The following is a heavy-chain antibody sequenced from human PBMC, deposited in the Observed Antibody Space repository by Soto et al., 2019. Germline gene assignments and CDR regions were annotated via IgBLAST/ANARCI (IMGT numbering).Heavy chain of an antibody. CDR3: AKRSSSSTFDY. D-gene: IGHD6-6*01. J-gene: IGHJ4*02. Sequence: EVQLLESGGGLVQPGESLRLSCAASGFTFSSNAMSWVRQAPGKGLEWVSVISGSDDSTYYADSVKGRFTISRDNSKNTLYLQMNSLRAEDTGVYYCAKRSSSSTFDYWGQGTLVTVSS. V-gene: IGHV3-23*01. CDR1: GFTFSSNA. CDR2: ISGSDDST.